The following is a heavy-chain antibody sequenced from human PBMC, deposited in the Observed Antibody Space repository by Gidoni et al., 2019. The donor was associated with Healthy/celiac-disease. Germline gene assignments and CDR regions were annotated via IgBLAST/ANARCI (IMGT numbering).Heavy chain of an antibody. CDR2: ISSSSSTI. J-gene: IGHJ6*03. CDR1: GSTFSSYS. Sequence: EVQLVESGGGLVQPGGSLRLSCAAPGSTFSSYSMNWVRQAPGKGLEWVSYISSSSSTIYYADSVKGRFTISRDNAKNSLYLQMNSLRDEDTAVYYCARGPEGRYYYYYYMDVWGKGTTVTVSS. D-gene: IGHD3-10*01. V-gene: IGHV3-48*02. CDR3: ARGPEGRYYYYYYMDV.